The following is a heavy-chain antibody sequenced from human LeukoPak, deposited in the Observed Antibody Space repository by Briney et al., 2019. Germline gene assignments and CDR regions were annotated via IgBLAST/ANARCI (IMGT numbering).Heavy chain of an antibody. CDR1: GGSISSYY. CDR2: IYYSGST. V-gene: IGHV4-59*01. D-gene: IGHD3-10*01. Sequence: SETLSLTCTVSGGSISSYYWSWIRQPPGKGLEWIGYIYYSGSTNYNPSLKSRVTISVDTSKNQFSLKLSSVTAADTAVYYCARDEYHYYGSGSYDYWGQGTLVTVSS. CDR3: ARDEYHYYGSGSYDY. J-gene: IGHJ4*02.